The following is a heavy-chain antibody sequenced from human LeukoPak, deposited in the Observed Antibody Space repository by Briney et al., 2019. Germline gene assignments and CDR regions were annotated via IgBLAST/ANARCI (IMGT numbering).Heavy chain of an antibody. V-gene: IGHV5-51*01. CDR3: ARLVGRDSSWYIFDY. J-gene: IGHJ4*02. D-gene: IGHD6-13*01. Sequence: GESLKISCKGSGYSFTSYWIGWVRQMPGKGLEWVGIIYPGDSDTRYSPSFQGQVTISADKSISTAYLQWSSLKASDTAMYYCARLVGRDSSWYIFDYWGQGTLVTVSS. CDR2: IYPGDSDT. CDR1: GYSFTSYW.